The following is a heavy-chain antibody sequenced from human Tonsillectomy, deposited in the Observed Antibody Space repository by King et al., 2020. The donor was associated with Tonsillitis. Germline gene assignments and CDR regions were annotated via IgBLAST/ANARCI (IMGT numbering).Heavy chain of an antibody. Sequence: LQLQESGPGLVKLSETLSLTCTVSGGSISTTNYYWGWIRQPPGKGLEWIGNIFYTGSTYYNPSLKSRVTVSVDTSKNQFFLKLTSVTAADTAVYYCASRSWIKLWGGGWFDPWGQGTLVTVSS. V-gene: IGHV4-39*01. J-gene: IGHJ5*02. D-gene: IGHD5-18*01. CDR3: ASRSWIKLWGGGWFDP. CDR2: IFYTGST. CDR1: GGSISTTNYY.